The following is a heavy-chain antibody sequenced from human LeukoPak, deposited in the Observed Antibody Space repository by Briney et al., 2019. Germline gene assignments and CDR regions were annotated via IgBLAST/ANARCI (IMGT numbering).Heavy chain of an antibody. J-gene: IGHJ4*02. CDR1: GFSLSTPEMC. CDR3: ARMTPDSPSFDY. D-gene: IGHD2-15*01. V-gene: IGHV2-70*17. CDR2: IDWDDDK. Sequence: ESGPTLVNPTQTLTLTCTFSGFSLSTPEMCVTWIRQPPGKALEWLARIDWDDDKFYSPSLRPRLTISKDTPKNQVVLRMTNMDPVDTGTYYCARMTPDSPSFDYWGQGALITVSS.